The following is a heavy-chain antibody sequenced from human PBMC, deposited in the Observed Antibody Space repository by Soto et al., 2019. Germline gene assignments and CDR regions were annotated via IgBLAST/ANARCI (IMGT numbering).Heavy chain of an antibody. Sequence: GASVKVSCKASGGTFSSYAISWVRQAPGQGLEWMGGIIPIFGTANYAQKFQGRVTITADESTSTAYMELSSLRSEDTAVYYCARGNPNYYYYGMDVWGQGTTVTVSS. CDR1: GGTFSSYA. CDR2: IIPIFGTA. J-gene: IGHJ6*02. V-gene: IGHV1-69*13. CDR3: ARGNPNYYYYGMDV.